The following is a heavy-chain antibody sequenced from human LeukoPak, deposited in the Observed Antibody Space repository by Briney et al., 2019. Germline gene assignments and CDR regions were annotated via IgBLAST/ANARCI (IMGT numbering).Heavy chain of an antibody. V-gene: IGHV3-53*01. CDR2: IYSSGST. J-gene: IGHJ4*02. CDR3: ARARGSGNYYFDY. Sequence: GGSLRLSCAASGFTVSSNYMSWVRQAPGKGLEWVSIIYSSGSTYYADSVKGRFTISRDNSKNTLCLQMNSLRAEDTAVYYCARARGSGNYYFDYWGQGTLVTVSS. D-gene: IGHD1-26*01. CDR1: GFTVSSNY.